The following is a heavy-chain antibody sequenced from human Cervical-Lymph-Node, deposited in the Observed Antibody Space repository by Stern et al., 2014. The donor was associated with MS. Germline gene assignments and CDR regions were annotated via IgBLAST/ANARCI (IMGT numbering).Heavy chain of an antibody. CDR1: GFTFSSYS. V-gene: IGHV3-21*01. Sequence: EVQLVESGGGLVKPGGSLRLSCAASGFTFSSYSMNWVRQAPGKGLAWVASISSGGSYIYYADSLKGRCTITRDNAKNSLYLQMNSLRAEDTAVYYCARGRGGNYRYYFDYWGQGTLVTVSS. J-gene: IGHJ4*02. CDR3: ARGRGGNYRYYFDY. D-gene: IGHD4-23*01. CDR2: ISSGGSYI.